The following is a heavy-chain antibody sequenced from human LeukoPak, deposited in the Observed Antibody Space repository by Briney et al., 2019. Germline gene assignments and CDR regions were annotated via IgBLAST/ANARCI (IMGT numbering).Heavy chain of an antibody. CDR2: ISGSGGST. CDR3: AKVDGDY. V-gene: IGHV3-23*01. Sequence: SXXXSXXAXGXTXXXYAMSWVRQAPGKGLEWVSAISGSGGSTYYADSVKGRFTISRDNSKNTLYLQMNSLRAEDTAVYYCAKVDGDYWGQETLVTVSS. J-gene: IGHJ4*02. CDR1: GXTXXXYA. D-gene: IGHD6-6*01.